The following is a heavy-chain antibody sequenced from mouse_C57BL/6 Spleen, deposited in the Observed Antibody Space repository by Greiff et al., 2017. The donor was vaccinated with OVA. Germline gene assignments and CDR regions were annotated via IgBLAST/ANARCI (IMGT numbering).Heavy chain of an antibody. CDR3: ARWDYYGSSIDY. CDR1: GYTFTSYG. J-gene: IGHJ2*01. Sequence: EVQLQQSGAELVRPGSSVKMSCKTSGYTFTSYGINWVKQRPGQGLEWIGYIYIGNGYTEYNDKFKGKATLTSDTSSSTAYMQLSSLTSEDSAIYFCARWDYYGSSIDYWGQGTTLTVSS. CDR2: IYIGNGYT. D-gene: IGHD1-1*01. V-gene: IGHV1-58*01.